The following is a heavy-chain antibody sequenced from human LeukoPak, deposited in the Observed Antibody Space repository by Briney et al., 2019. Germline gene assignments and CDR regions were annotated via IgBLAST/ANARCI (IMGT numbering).Heavy chain of an antibody. CDR3: AKDEDYYGSGRGFDP. CDR2: ISSSGSTI. V-gene: IGHV3-48*03. Sequence: GGSLRLSCAASGFTFSSYEMNWVRQAPGKGLEWVSYISSSGSTIYYADSVKGRFTISRDNAKNSLYLQMNSLRAEDTALYYCAKDEDYYGSGRGFDPWGQGTLVTVSS. D-gene: IGHD3-10*01. CDR1: GFTFSSYE. J-gene: IGHJ5*02.